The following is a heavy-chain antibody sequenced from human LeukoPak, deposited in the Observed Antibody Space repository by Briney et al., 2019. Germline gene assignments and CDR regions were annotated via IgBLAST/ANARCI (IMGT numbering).Heavy chain of an antibody. D-gene: IGHD2-15*01. J-gene: IGHJ4*02. Sequence: PGGSLRLSCAAPGFTFSSYGMHWFRKAPGKGLEWVSAISGSGGSTYYADSVKGRFTISRDNSKNTLYLQMNSLRAEDTAVYYCASLFPVVVVAAHYWGQGTLVTVSS. V-gene: IGHV3-23*01. CDR3: ASLFPVVVVAAHY. CDR1: GFTFSSYG. CDR2: ISGSGGST.